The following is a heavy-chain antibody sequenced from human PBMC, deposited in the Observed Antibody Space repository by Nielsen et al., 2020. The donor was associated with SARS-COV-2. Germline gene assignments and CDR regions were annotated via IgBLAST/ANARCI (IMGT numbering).Heavy chain of an antibody. CDR2: IIPIFGTA. J-gene: IGHJ4*02. CDR3: ARGLGGVEYSSSWLFDY. V-gene: IGHV1-69*13. Sequence: SVKVSCKASGYTFTGYYMHWVRQAPGQGLEWMGGIIPIFGTANYAQKFQGRVTITADESTSTAYMELSSLRSEDTAVYYCARGLGGVEYSSSWLFDYWGQGTLVTVSS. CDR1: GYTFTGYY. D-gene: IGHD6-13*01.